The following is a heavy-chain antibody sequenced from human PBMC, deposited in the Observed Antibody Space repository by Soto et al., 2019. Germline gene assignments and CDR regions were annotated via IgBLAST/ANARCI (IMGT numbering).Heavy chain of an antibody. CDR1: GGSMRNYF. CDR2: MYYNGTTRFFP. Sequence: TGTLSLTCADSGGSMRNYFRTWIRQAPGKGLEWVGFMYYNGTTRFFPSYDPSLRSRFTVTEDTSMNPYSHKLLSVTTADTAVYVCSAGEASSRNLAPDYLDYWGQGTLVTVSS. V-gene: IGHV4-59*01. J-gene: IGHJ4*02. CDR3: SAGEASSRNLAPDYLDY. D-gene: IGHD6-13*01.